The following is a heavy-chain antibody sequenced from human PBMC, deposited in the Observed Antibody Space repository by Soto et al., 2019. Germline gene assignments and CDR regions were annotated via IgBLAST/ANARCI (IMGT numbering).Heavy chain of an antibody. CDR3: ARDPQYYDFLTGYYPWYFDL. CDR2: ISSSSPAI. D-gene: IGHD3-9*01. Sequence: EVQLVESGGGLVQPGGSLRLSCVGSGFTFSSYSMNWVRQAPGKGLEWVSYISSSSPAIYYADSVKGRFTISRDNAEDSLYLKMNSLRDEDAAVYYCARDPQYYDFLTGYYPWYFDLWGRGTLVTVSS. J-gene: IGHJ2*01. V-gene: IGHV3-48*02. CDR1: GFTFSSYS.